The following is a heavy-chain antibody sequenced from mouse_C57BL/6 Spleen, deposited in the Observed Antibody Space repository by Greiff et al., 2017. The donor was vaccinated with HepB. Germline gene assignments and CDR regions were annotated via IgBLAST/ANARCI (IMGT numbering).Heavy chain of an antibody. CDR2: SNPGSGGT. CDR1: GYAFTNYL. D-gene: IGHD1-1*01. J-gene: IGHJ4*01. V-gene: IGHV1-54*01. CDR3: ARSVYYYGSSPYAMDY. Sequence: VKLQESGAELVRPGTSVKVSCKASGYAFTNYLIEWVKQRPGQGLEWIGVSNPGSGGTNYNEKVKGKATLTADKSSSTAYMQLSSLTSEDSAVYFCARSVYYYGSSPYAMDYWGQGTSVTVSS.